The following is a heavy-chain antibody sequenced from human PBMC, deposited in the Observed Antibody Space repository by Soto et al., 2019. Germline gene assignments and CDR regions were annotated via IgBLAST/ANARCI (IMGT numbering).Heavy chain of an antibody. V-gene: IGHV1-69*13. D-gene: IGHD6-25*01. CDR1: GGTFSSYA. J-gene: IGHJ6*02. CDR3: ARGRPNYYGMDV. Sequence: GASVKVSCKASGGTFSSYAISWVRQAPGQGLEWMGGIIPIFGTANYAQKFQGRVTITADESTSTAYMELSSLRSEDTAVYYCARGRPNYYGMDVWGQGTTVTVS. CDR2: IIPIFGTA.